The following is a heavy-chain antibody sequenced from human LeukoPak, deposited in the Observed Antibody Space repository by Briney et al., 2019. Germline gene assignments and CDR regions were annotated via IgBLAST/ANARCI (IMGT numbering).Heavy chain of an antibody. CDR1: GGSISSGGYY. CDR3: ARGDYYDSSVDY. D-gene: IGHD3-22*01. V-gene: IGHV4-31*03. CDR2: IYYSGST. J-gene: IGHJ4*02. Sequence: SSETLSLTCTVSGGSISSGGYYWSWIRQHPGKGLEWIGYIYYSGSTYYNPSLKSRVTISVDTSKNQFSLKLSSVTAADTAVYYCARGDYYDSSVDYWGQGTLVTVSS.